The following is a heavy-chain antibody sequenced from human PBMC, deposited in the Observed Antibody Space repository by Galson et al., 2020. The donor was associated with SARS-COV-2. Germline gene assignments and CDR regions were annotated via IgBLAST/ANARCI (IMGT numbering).Heavy chain of an antibody. CDR1: GFRFSDYY. CDR3: VRDNWGLDY. V-gene: IGHV3-72*01. J-gene: IGHJ4*02. CDR2: IKHKAHRYTT. Sequence: GSLRLSCGASGFRFSDYYMDWVRQAPGKGLEWVGRIKHKAHRYTTQYAASVKGRFTISRDDSTNSLYLQMNSLKTEDTAVYYCVRDNWGLDYWGQGTLVPVSS. D-gene: IGHD7-27*01.